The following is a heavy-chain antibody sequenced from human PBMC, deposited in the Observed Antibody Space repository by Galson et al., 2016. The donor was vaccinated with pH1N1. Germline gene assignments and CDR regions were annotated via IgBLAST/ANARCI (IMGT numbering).Heavy chain of an antibody. CDR3: AKGTLPGYYDY. CDR1: GYMFSTYG. J-gene: IGHJ4*02. CDR2: ISGYNGNT. Sequence: SVKVSCKASGYMFSTYGINWVRKAPGQGPEWMGRISGYNGNTIYAQKFQARISMTIDKSTSTVYMDLRGQRFDDTAVYYCAKGTLPGYYDYWGQGTLVTVSS. V-gene: IGHV1-18*01. D-gene: IGHD3-22*01.